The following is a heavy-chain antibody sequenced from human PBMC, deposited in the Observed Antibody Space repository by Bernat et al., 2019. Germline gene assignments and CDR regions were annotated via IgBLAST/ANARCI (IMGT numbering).Heavy chain of an antibody. J-gene: IGHJ6*02. Sequence: QVQLVQSGAEVKKPGSSVKVSCKASGGTFSSYAISWVRQAPGQGLEWMGGIIPIFGTANYAQKFQGRVTITADESTSTAYMELSSLRSEDTAVYYCARVPRGCSGGSCDSSPDDYGMDVWGQGTTVTVSS. CDR2: IIPIFGTA. CDR3: ARVPRGCSGGSCDSSPDDYGMDV. D-gene: IGHD2-15*01. V-gene: IGHV1-69*01. CDR1: GGTFSSYA.